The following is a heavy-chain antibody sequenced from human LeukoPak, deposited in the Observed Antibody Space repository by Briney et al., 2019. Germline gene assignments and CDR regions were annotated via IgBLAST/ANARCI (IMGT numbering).Heavy chain of an antibody. D-gene: IGHD2-2*01. CDR1: GDTLTSDW. V-gene: IGHV5-51*01. CDR3: ASLGYCSRGTRYAFDY. CDR2: IYPGDSDT. J-gene: IGHJ4*02. Sequence: GESLKISCRGSGDTLTSDWICWVRQMPGKGLEWMGIIYPGDSDTRYNPSFQGQVTMSADKSITTAHLHWSSLKASGTAMNYCASLGYCSRGTRYAFDYWGQGTLVTVSS.